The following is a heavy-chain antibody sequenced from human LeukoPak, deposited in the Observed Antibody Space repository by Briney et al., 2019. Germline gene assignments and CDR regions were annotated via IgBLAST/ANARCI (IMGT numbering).Heavy chain of an antibody. J-gene: IGHJ6*02. Sequence: PSETLSLTCAVYGGSFSGYYWSWIRQPPGKGLEWIGEINHSGSTNYNPSLKSRVTISVDTSKNQFSLKLSSVTAADTAVYYCARDRTPSGMDVWGQGTTVTVSS. CDR2: INHSGST. V-gene: IGHV4-34*01. CDR1: GGSFSGYY. CDR3: ARDRTPSGMDV.